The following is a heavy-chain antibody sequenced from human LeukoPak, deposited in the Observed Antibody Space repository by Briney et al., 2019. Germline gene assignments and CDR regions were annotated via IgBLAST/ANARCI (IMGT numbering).Heavy chain of an antibody. V-gene: IGHV3-30-3*01. D-gene: IGHD3-22*01. CDR3: ARDQNDSSGYYSLYQYYYGMDV. CDR2: ISYDGSNK. Sequence: PGRSLRLSCAASGFTFSSYAMHWVRQAPGKGLEWVAVISYDGSNKYYADSVKGRFTISRDNSKNTLYLQMNSLRAGDTAVYYCARDQNDSSGYYSLYQYYYGMDVWGQGTRSPSP. J-gene: IGHJ6*02. CDR1: GFTFSSYA.